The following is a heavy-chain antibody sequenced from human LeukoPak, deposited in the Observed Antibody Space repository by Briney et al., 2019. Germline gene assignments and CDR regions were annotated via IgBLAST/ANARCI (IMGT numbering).Heavy chain of an antibody. CDR2: IIPIFGTA. V-gene: IGHV1-69*05. CDR1: GGTFSSYA. J-gene: IGHJ4*02. CDR3: ARDPLSDPPGDY. Sequence: SVKVSCKASGGTFSSYAISWVRQAPGQGLEWMGRIIPIFGTANYAQKFQGRVTITTDESTSTAYMELSSLRSEGTAVYYCARDPLSDPPGDYWGQGTLVTVSS.